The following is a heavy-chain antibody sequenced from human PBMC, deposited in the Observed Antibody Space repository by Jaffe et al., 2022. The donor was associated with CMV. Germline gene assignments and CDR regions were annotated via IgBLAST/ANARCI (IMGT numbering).Heavy chain of an antibody. Sequence: EVQLVESGGGLVQPGGSLRLSCAASGFTVSSNYMSWVRQAPGKGLEWVSVIYSGGSTYYADSVKGRFTISRDNSKNTLYLQMNSLRAEDTAVYYCARDRAGVHNDAFDIWGQGTMVTVSS. CDR1: GFTVSSNY. CDR3: ARDRAGVHNDAFDI. J-gene: IGHJ3*02. CDR2: IYSGGST. D-gene: IGHD3-10*01. V-gene: IGHV3-66*01.